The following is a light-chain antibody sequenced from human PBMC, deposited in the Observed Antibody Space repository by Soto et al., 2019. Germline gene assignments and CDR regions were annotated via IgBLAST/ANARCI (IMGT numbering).Light chain of an antibody. CDR3: SSYTTISSRYV. CDR1: SSDVGNYNY. J-gene: IGLJ1*01. CDR2: EVS. V-gene: IGLV2-14*01. Sequence: QSVLTQPASVSGSPGQSITISCTGTSSDVGNYNYVSWYQQHPGKAPKLMIFEVSNRPSGVSNRFSGSKAGNTPSLTISGLQPEDEADYYCSSYTTISSRYVFGTGTKVTVL.